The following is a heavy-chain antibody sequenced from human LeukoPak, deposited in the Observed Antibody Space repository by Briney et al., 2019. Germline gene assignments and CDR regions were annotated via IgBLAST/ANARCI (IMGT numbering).Heavy chain of an antibody. V-gene: IGHV4-59*01. Sequence: SETLSLTCTVSGGSISSYYWSWIRQPPGKGLEWIGYIYYRGSTNYNPSLKSRVTISVDTSKNQFSLKLSSVTAADTAVYYCARWFGELSLFDPWGQGTLVTVSS. J-gene: IGHJ5*02. CDR1: GGSISSYY. D-gene: IGHD3-10*01. CDR2: IYYRGST. CDR3: ARWFGELSLFDP.